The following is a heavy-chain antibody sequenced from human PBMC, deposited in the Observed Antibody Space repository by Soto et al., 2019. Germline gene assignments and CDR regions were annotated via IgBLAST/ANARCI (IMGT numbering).Heavy chain of an antibody. CDR1: GFTCGDYG. V-gene: IGHV3-9*01. J-gene: IGHJ3*02. CDR3: LKDGLTSLFGLVYDGSNI. CDR2: ITWNSGNI. Sequence: EVQLVESGGGWVQPGRSLRLSCVASGFTCGDYGMHWVRKAPGRGPEWVSGITWNSGNIAYAETVKGRFTISRDNAKNSRYLKMNSLRAEDTALYYCLKDGLTSLFGLVYDGSNIWGHGTMVIVSS. D-gene: IGHD3-3*01.